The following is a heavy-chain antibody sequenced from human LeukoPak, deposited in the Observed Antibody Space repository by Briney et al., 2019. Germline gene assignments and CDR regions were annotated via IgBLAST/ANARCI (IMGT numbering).Heavy chain of an antibody. Sequence: SETLSLTCAVSGYSISSGYYWGWIRQPPGKGLEWIGSIYHSGSTYYNPSLKSRVTISVDTSKNQFSLKLSSVTAADTAVYYCARGSLFLSLWFGELYDYWGQGTLVTVSS. V-gene: IGHV4-38-2*01. CDR1: GYSISSGYY. D-gene: IGHD3-10*01. CDR3: ARGSLFLSLWFGELYDY. CDR2: IYHSGST. J-gene: IGHJ4*02.